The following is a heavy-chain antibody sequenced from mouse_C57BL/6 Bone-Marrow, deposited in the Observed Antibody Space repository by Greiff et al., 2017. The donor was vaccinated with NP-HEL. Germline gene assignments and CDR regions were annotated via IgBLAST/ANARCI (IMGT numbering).Heavy chain of an antibody. D-gene: IGHD1-1*01. CDR2: IYPGNSDT. CDR1: GYTFTSYW. Sequence: VQLQQSGTVLARPGASVKMSCKTSGYTFTSYWMHWVKQRPGQGLEWIGAIYPGNSDTSYNQKFKGKAKLTAVTSASTAYMELSSLTNEDSAVYYCTRWGTVVRKDFYYWGQGTTLTVSS. V-gene: IGHV1-5*01. CDR3: TRWGTVVRKDFYY. J-gene: IGHJ2*01.